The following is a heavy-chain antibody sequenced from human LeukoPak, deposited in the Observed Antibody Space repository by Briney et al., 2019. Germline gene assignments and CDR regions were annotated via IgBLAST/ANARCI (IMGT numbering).Heavy chain of an antibody. CDR1: GFTLNNYA. CDR3: AKVISSSCGIGGY. CDR2: ICASGGNT. J-gene: IGHJ4*02. Sequence: GGSLRLSCAASGFTLNNYAMTWVRQAPGKGLEMVTAICASGGNTYYAASVKGRFTISRDTSKNTLYLQMNSLRAEETAVYYCAKVISSSCGIGGYWGQGTLVTVSS. D-gene: IGHD6-13*01. V-gene: IGHV3-23*01.